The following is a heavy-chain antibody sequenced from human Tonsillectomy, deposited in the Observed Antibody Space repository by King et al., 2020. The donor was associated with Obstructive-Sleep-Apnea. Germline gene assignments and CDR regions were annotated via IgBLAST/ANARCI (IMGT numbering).Heavy chain of an antibody. V-gene: IGHV4-31*03. Sequence: VQLQESGPGLVKPSQTLSLTCTVSGGSISSGGYYWRWIRQHPGKGLEWIGYIYYSGSAYYNPSLKSRVTISVDTSKNQFSLKLSSVTAADTAVYYCARDGGYSNTDYWGQGTLVTVSS. CDR1: GGSISSGGYY. CDR3: ARDGGYSNTDY. D-gene: IGHD6-13*01. J-gene: IGHJ4*02. CDR2: IYYSGSA.